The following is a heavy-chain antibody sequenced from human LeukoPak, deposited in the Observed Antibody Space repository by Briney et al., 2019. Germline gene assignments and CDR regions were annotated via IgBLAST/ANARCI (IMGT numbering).Heavy chain of an antibody. Sequence: KSSETLSLTCTVSGGSISSPTYYWAWIRQPPGQELEWIKTIHHSGSTYDNPSLKSRFTMSVDTSKNQFFLNLSSVTAADTAVYYCARLDYDFWSGTNYWGQGTLVTVSS. CDR3: ARLDYDFWSGTNY. CDR1: GGSISSPTYY. V-gene: IGHV4-39*01. J-gene: IGHJ4*02. CDR2: IHHSGST. D-gene: IGHD3-3*01.